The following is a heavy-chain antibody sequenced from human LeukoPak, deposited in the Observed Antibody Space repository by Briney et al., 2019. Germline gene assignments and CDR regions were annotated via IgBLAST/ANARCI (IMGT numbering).Heavy chain of an antibody. Sequence: SETLSLTCTVSGGSISSGSYYWTWIRQPAGKGLEWIGRIYTSGSTNYNPSLKSRVTISVDTSKNQFSLKLSSVTAADTAVYYCARQYIDILTGYHRGELYWYFDLWGRGTLVTVSS. D-gene: IGHD3-9*01. V-gene: IGHV4-61*02. CDR3: ARQYIDILTGYHRGELYWYFDL. J-gene: IGHJ2*01. CDR1: GGSISSGSYY. CDR2: IYTSGST.